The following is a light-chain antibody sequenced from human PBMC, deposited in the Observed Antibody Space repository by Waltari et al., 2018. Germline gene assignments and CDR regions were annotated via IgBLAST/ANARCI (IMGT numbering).Light chain of an antibody. Sequence: DIQMTQSPSSLSASVGDRVTITCRASQAIATYLNWYYQRPGQAPQLLIYDASTLQSGVPSSFSGSGSGTDFALTINCLPPEDFATYYCQQSYRSRAVTFGGGTKVGI. J-gene: IGKJ4*01. CDR1: QAIATY. CDR3: QQSYRSRAVT. V-gene: IGKV1-39*01. CDR2: DAS.